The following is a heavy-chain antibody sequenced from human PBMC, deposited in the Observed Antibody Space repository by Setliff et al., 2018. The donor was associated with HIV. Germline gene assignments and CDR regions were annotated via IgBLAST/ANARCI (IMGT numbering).Heavy chain of an antibody. D-gene: IGHD5-18*01. Sequence: SEPLSLTCSVSGGSISRVGYYWSWIRQHPGKGLEWIGYITYSGSTYYNPSLMSRVSISPDTSKNQFSLKLTSVTAADTAVYYCARVGSVIQVTLFGMDVWGQGTTVTVSS. J-gene: IGHJ6*02. CDR2: ITYSGST. CDR1: GGSISRVGYY. V-gene: IGHV4-31*03. CDR3: ARVGSVIQVTLFGMDV.